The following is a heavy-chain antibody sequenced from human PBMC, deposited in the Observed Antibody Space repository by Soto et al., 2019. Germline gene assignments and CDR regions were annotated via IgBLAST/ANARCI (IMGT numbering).Heavy chain of an antibody. CDR3: AAPRYYYYFMGV. J-gene: IGHJ6*03. V-gene: IGHV4-31*03. Sequence: QVQLQESGPGLVRPSETLSLTCTVSGDSINSRGYYWSWIRQHPGKGLEWIGYIHYSGSTSYNPSLKSRLTISVDTSQNQFSLRLSSVTAADTAVYFCAAPRYYYYFMGVWGEWTAVTVSS. CDR1: GDSINSRGYY. CDR2: IHYSGST. D-gene: IGHD6-6*01.